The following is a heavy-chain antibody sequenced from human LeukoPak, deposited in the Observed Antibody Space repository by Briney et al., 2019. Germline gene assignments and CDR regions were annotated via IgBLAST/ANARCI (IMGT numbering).Heavy chain of an antibody. CDR2: VSWSSGII. CDR1: GFIFDDHG. V-gene: IGHV3-9*01. D-gene: IGHD3-3*01. CDR3: AKDTGSPADAITMEDNAFDI. J-gene: IGHJ3*02. Sequence: GRSLRLSCAASGFIFDDHGMHWVRHAPGKGLGWGSGVSWSSGIIGYAASVKGRFTISRDNAKNSLDLQMESLRAEDTAVYYCAKDTGSPADAITMEDNAFDIWGQGTMVTVSS.